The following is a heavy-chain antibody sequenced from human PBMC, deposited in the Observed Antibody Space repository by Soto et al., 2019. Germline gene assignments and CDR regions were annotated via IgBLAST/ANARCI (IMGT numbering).Heavy chain of an antibody. CDR3: ARDRPARASGYPLSPPYYYYVMDV. Sequence: SETLSLTCTVSGGSISSYCWSWIRQPPGKGMEWIGYIYYNGSTNYNPSLKSRVTISVDTSKNQFSLKLSSVTAADTAVYYCARDRPARASGYPLSPPYYYYVMDVWGQGTTVT. V-gene: IGHV4-59*01. J-gene: IGHJ6*02. CDR2: IYYNGST. CDR1: GGSISSYC. D-gene: IGHD5-12*01.